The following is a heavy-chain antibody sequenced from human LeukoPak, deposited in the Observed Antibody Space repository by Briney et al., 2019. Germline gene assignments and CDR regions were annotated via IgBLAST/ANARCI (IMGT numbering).Heavy chain of an antibody. CDR3: ARGYSYGLEAYFDY. Sequence: SETLSLTCAVYGGSFSGYYWSWIRQPPGKGLEWIGYIYYSGSTNYNPSLKSRVTISVDTSKNQFSLKLSSVTAADTAVYYCARGYSYGLEAYFDYWGQGTLVTVSS. D-gene: IGHD5-18*01. CDR2: IYYSGST. CDR1: GGSFSGYY. J-gene: IGHJ4*02. V-gene: IGHV4-59*01.